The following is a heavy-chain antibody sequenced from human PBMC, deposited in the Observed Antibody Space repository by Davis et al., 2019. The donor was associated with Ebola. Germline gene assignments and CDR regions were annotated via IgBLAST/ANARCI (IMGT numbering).Heavy chain of an antibody. Sequence: GESLKISCAASGFTFSSYSMNWVRQAPGKGLEWVSSISSSSSYIYYADSVKGRFTISRDNAKNSLYLQMNSLRAEDTAVYYCARDDYGGNSGLFDYWGQGTLVTVSS. D-gene: IGHD4-23*01. CDR1: GFTFSSYS. CDR3: ARDDYGGNSGLFDY. V-gene: IGHV3-21*01. CDR2: ISSSSSYI. J-gene: IGHJ4*02.